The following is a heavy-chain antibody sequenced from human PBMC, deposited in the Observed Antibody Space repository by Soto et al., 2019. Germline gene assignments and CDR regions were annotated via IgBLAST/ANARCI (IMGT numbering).Heavy chain of an antibody. V-gene: IGHV1-69*01. D-gene: IGHD4-17*01. CDR3: ARTLGQTTVTHFDY. Sequence: QVQLVQSGAEVKKPESSVEVSCKTSGGAFTSYSLSWVRQAPGQGLEWMGGIIPIFGTANYAQKFQGRVTITADESTSTAYMELSSLRSEDTAVYYCARTLGQTTVTHFDYWGQGTLVTVSS. J-gene: IGHJ4*02. CDR2: IIPIFGTA. CDR1: GGAFTSYS.